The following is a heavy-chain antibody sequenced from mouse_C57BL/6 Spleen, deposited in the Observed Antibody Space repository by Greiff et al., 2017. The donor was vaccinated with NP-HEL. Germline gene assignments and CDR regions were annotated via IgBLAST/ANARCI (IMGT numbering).Heavy chain of an antibody. J-gene: IGHJ2*01. CDR3: ARSRYYGSSSLYYFDY. CDR2: INPNNGGT. CDR1: GYTFTDYN. V-gene: IGHV1-18*01. Sequence: VQLQQSGPELVKPGASVKIPCKASGYTFTDYNMDWVKQSHGKSLEWIGDINPNNGGTIYNQKFKGKATLTVDKSSSTAYMELRSLTSEDTAVYYCARSRYYGSSSLYYFDYWGQGTTLTVSS. D-gene: IGHD1-1*01.